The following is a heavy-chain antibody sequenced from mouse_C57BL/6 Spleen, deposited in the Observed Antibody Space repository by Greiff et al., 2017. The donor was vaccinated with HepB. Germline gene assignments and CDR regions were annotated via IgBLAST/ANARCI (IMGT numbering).Heavy chain of an antibody. CDR1: GFTFSSYA. D-gene: IGHD2-4*01. Sequence: EVKLMESGEGLVKPGGSLKLSCAASGFTFSSYAMSWVRQTPEKRLEWVAYISSGGDYIYYADTVKGRFTISRDNARNTLYLQMSSLKSEDTSMYYCTRGGDYFAYWGKGTLVTVSA. CDR3: TRGGDYFAY. J-gene: IGHJ3*01. V-gene: IGHV5-9-1*02. CDR2: ISSGGDYI.